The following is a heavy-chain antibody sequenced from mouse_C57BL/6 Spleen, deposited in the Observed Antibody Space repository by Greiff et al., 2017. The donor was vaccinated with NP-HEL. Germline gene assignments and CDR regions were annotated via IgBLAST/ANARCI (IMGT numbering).Heavy chain of an antibody. CDR3: ARRGLRYYFDY. CDR1: GYAFSSYW. Sequence: QVQLKESGAELVKPGASVKISCKASGYAFSSYWMNWVKQRPGKGLEWIGQIYPGDGDTNYNGKFKGKATLTADKSSSTAYMQLSSLTSEDSAVYFCARRGLRYYFDYWGQGTTLTVSS. V-gene: IGHV1-80*01. J-gene: IGHJ2*01. D-gene: IGHD2-4*01. CDR2: IYPGDGDT.